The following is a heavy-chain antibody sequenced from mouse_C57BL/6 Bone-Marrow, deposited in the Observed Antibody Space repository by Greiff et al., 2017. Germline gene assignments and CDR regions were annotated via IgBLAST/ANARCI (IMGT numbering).Heavy chain of an antibody. Sequence: VQLQQPGAELVKPGASVKLSSKASGYTFTSYWMHWVKQRPGRGLEWIGRIDPNSGGTKYNEKFKSKATLTVDKPSSTAYMQLSSLTSEDSAVYYCARGAPTVVATDYAMDYWGQGTSVTVSS. D-gene: IGHD1-1*01. CDR3: ARGAPTVVATDYAMDY. CDR2: IDPNSGGT. CDR1: GYTFTSYW. V-gene: IGHV1-62-3*01. J-gene: IGHJ4*01.